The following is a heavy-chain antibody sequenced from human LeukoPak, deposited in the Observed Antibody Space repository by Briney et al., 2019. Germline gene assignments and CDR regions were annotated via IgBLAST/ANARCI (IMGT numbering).Heavy chain of an antibody. CDR3: AKDRGSKSITIFGVVDDY. CDR1: GFTFSSYS. CDR2: ISDNGGST. D-gene: IGHD3-3*01. Sequence: GGSLRLSCAASGFTFSSYSMNWVRQAPGKGLEWVSVISDNGGSTYYADSVKGRFTISRDNSKNTLYLQMNSLRAEDTAVYYCAKDRGSKSITIFGVVDDYWGQGTLVTVSS. V-gene: IGHV3-23*01. J-gene: IGHJ4*02.